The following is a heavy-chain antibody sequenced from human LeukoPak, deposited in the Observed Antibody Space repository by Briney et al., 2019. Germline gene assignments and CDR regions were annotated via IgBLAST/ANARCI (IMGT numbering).Heavy chain of an antibody. Sequence: SETLSLTCTVSGGSISSSSYYWGWIRQPPGKGLEWIGSIYYSGSTYYNPSLKSRVTISVDTSKNQFSLKLSSVTAADTAVYYCASIPQYYDFWSGYGWFDPWGQGTLVTVSS. CDR2: IYYSGST. CDR1: GGSISSSSYY. D-gene: IGHD3-3*01. J-gene: IGHJ5*02. V-gene: IGHV4-39*01. CDR3: ASIPQYYDFWSGYGWFDP.